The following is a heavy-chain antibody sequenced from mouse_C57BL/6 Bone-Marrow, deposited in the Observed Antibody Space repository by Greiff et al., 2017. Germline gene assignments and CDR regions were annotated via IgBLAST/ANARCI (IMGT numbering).Heavy chain of an antibody. D-gene: IGHD1-1*01. CDR2: ILPGNGNT. J-gene: IGHJ2*01. Sequence: VQLQQSGAELMKPGASVKLSCKATGYTFTGYWIEWVKQRPGHGLEWIGEILPGNGNTNYNEKFKGKATFTADTSSNTAYMQLSSLTTEDSAIYYCAREGTVVDYFDYWGQGTTLTVSS. CDR3: AREGTVVDYFDY. CDR1: GYTFTGYW. V-gene: IGHV1-9*01.